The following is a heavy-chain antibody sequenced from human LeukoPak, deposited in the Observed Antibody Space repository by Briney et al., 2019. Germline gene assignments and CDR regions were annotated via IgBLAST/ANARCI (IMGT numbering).Heavy chain of an antibody. CDR1: GFTFTGSW. Sequence: GGSLRLSCTASGFTFTGSWMAWVRQAPGKGLEWVANIKEDGSVNQYVDSVKGRFTISRDNAKNSLYLQMNSLRAEDTAVYFCAKDSSGALDYWGQGALVTVS. CDR2: IKEDGSVN. V-gene: IGHV3-7*01. J-gene: IGHJ4*02. D-gene: IGHD3-10*01. CDR3: AKDSSGALDY.